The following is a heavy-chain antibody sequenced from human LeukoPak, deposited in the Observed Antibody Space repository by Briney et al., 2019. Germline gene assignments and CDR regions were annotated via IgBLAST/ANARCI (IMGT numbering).Heavy chain of an antibody. Sequence: SQTLSLTCTVSGGSISIGGYYWSWIRQHPGKGLEWIGYIYYSGSTYYNPSLKSRVTISVDTSKNQFSLKLSSVAAADTAVYYCARDARVYAMTYAFDIWGQGTMVTVSS. CDR1: GGSISIGGYY. J-gene: IGHJ3*02. CDR2: IYYSGST. CDR3: ARDARVYAMTYAFDI. V-gene: IGHV4-31*03. D-gene: IGHD2-8*01.